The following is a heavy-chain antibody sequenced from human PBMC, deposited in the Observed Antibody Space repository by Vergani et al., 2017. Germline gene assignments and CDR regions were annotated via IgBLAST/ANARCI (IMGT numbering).Heavy chain of an antibody. CDR2: INAGNGNT. CDR3: AREGFYDYVWGSYRLRGGYYFDY. D-gene: IGHD3-16*02. Sequence: QVQLVQSGAEVKKPGASVKVSFKASGFTFSSYAMHWVRQAPGQRLEWMGWINAGNGNTKYSQKFQGRVTITRDTSASTAYMELGSLRSEDTAVYYCAREGFYDYVWGSYRLRGGYYFDYWGQGTLVTVSS. J-gene: IGHJ4*02. CDR1: GFTFSSYA. V-gene: IGHV1-3*01.